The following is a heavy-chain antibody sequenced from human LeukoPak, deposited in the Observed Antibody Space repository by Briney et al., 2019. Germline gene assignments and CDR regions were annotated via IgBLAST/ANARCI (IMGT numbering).Heavy chain of an antibody. CDR3: ASRTRASHNFDY. J-gene: IGHJ4*02. CDR2: IYYSRST. CDR1: GGSISSGDYY. Sequence: SETLSLTCTVSGGSISSGDYYWSWIRQPPGKGPEWIGYIYYSRSTYYNPSLKSRVTISVDTSKNQFSLKLSSVTATDTAVYYCASRTRASHNFDYWGQGTLVTVSS. V-gene: IGHV4-30-4*01. D-gene: IGHD1-26*01.